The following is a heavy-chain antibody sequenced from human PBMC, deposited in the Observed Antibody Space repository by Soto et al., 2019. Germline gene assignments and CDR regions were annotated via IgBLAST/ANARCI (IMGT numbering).Heavy chain of an antibody. D-gene: IGHD3-10*01. CDR1: GGSFSGYY. Sequence: SETLSLTCAVYGGSFSGYYWSWIRQPPGKGLEWIGEINHSGSTNYNPSLKSRVTISVDTSKNQFSLKLSSVTAADTAVYYCARGYYYGSGSYYNRWGQGTLVTVS. CDR3: ARGYYYGSGSYYNR. J-gene: IGHJ4*02. CDR2: INHSGST. V-gene: IGHV4-34*01.